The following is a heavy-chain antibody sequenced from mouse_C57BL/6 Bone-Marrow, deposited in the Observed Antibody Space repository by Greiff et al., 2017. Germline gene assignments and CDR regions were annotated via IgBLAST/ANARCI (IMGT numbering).Heavy chain of an antibody. CDR3: ALYYYGSRDWCAY. V-gene: IGHV5-6*01. J-gene: IGHJ3*01. D-gene: IGHD1-1*01. Sequence: EVQVVESGGDLVKPGGSLKLSCAASGFTFSSYGMSWVRQTPDKRLEWVATISSGGSYTYYPDSVKGRFTISRDNAKNTLYLQMSSLKSEDTAMYYCALYYYGSRDWCAYWGQGTLVTVSA. CDR2: ISSGGSYT. CDR1: GFTFSSYG.